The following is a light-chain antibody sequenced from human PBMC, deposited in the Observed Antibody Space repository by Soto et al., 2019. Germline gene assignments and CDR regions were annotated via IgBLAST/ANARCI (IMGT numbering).Light chain of an antibody. CDR2: AAS. CDR1: QGISNY. CDR3: QNNTNVPA. J-gene: IGKJ4*01. V-gene: IGKV1-27*01. Sequence: DIQMTQSPSSLSSSVGDRATITCRASQGISNYLAWYQQIPGKVPKLLISAASTLESGVPSRFSGSGSGTDFTLTISILQPEDVASYYRQNNTNVPAFGGGTKVEIK.